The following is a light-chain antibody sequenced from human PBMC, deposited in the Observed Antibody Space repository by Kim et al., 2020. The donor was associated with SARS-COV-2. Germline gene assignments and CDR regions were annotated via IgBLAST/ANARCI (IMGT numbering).Light chain of an antibody. CDR1: QRDSSTN. CDR2: ATY. V-gene: IGKV3-20*01. Sequence: LSPGRSVTLSCRATQRDSSTNLAWYPQRPGQAPRLLIYATYTRAKGIPDRFSGSGSGTDFTLTISRLEPEDFAVYYCQQYDTSLYTFGQGTKLEI. CDR3: QQYDTSLYT. J-gene: IGKJ2*01.